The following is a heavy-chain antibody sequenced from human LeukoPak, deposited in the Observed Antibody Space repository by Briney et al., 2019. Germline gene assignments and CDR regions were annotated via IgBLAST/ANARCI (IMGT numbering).Heavy chain of an antibody. V-gene: IGHV1-18*01. CDR3: ARDWDSRNDYLDP. CDR2: TSAHNDDT. Sequence: ASVKVSCKASGYTFTSYGISWVRQAPGQGLEWMGWTSAHNDDTNYAETLQGRLTMTTDISTSTAYMELTSLRSDDTAVYYCARDWDSRNDYLDPWGQGTLVIVSS. J-gene: IGHJ5*02. D-gene: IGHD1-1*01. CDR1: GYTFTSYG.